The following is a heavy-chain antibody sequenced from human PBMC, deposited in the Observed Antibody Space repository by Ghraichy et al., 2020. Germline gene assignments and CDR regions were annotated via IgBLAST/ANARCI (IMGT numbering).Heavy chain of an antibody. CDR2: INGSSSYI. CDR1: GFTFSSYS. Sequence: GGSLRLSCAASGFTFSSYSMNWVRQAPGKGLEWVSSINGSSSYIYYADSVKGRFTISRDNAKNSLYLQMNSLRAEDTALYYCARDNYYDSSGYYILNYYGMDVWGQGTTVTVSS. V-gene: IGHV3-21*01. D-gene: IGHD3-22*01. CDR3: ARDNYYDSSGYYILNYYGMDV. J-gene: IGHJ6*02.